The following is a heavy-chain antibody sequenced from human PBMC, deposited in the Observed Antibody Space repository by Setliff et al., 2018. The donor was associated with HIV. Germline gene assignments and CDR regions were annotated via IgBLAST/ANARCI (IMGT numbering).Heavy chain of an antibody. CDR2: ISGSGDGA. CDR1: GFTFSSYP. CDR3: ARVPTVIYYYYMDV. Sequence: GGSLRLSCAASGFTFSSYPMSWVRQAQGKGLEWVSSISGSGDGAYHADSVKGRFTISRDNSKNTVYLQMGGLRAEDMAVYYCARVPTVIYYYYMDVWGKGTTVTVSS. D-gene: IGHD2-21*01. V-gene: IGHV3-23*01. J-gene: IGHJ6*03.